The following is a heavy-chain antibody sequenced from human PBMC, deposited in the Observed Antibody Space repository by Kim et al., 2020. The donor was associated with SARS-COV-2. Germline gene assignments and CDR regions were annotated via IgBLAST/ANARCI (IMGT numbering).Heavy chain of an antibody. CDR2: ISSSSSYI. CDR1: GFTFSSYS. D-gene: IGHD2-21*02. V-gene: IGHV3-21*01. CDR3: ARERRSVFLVVTALDAFDI. J-gene: IGHJ3*02. Sequence: GGSLRLSCAASGFTFSSYSMNWVRQAPGKGLEWVSSISSSSSYIYYADSVKGRFTISRDNAKNSLYLQMNSLRAEDTAVYYCARERRSVFLVVTALDAFDIWGQGTMVTVSS.